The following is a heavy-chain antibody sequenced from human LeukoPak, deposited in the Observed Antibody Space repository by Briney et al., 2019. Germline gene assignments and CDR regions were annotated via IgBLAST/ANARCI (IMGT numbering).Heavy chain of an antibody. Sequence: GGSLRLSCAASGFIFSNAWVSWVRQAPGKGLEWVGRIKSKTDGGTTDYGAPVIHRFTISRDDSKNTLYLQMNSLKTEDTAVYYCTVNRGYSYGLDYWGQGTLVTVSS. CDR3: TVNRGYSYGLDY. D-gene: IGHD5-18*01. J-gene: IGHJ4*02. CDR2: IKSKTDGGTT. CDR1: GFIFSNAW. V-gene: IGHV3-15*01.